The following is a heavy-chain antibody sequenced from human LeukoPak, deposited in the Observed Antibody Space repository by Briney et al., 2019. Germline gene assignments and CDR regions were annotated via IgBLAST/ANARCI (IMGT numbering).Heavy chain of an antibody. CDR1: GCTFTDYY. CDR3: ARASTFYSYGMDV. CDR2: INPNSGGT. D-gene: IGHD3-16*01. Sequence: ASVKVSCKASGCTFTDYYMHWVRQAPGQGLEWMGWINPNSGGTNFAQKFQGRVTMTRDTSISTAYMELSRLRSDDTAVYYCARASTFYSYGMDVWGQGTTVTVSS. V-gene: IGHV1-2*02. J-gene: IGHJ6*02.